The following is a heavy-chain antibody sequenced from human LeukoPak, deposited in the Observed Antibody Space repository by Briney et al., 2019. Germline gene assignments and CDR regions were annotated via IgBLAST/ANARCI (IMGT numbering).Heavy chain of an antibody. D-gene: IGHD2-2*01. J-gene: IGHJ4*02. V-gene: IGHV3-21*01. CDR3: AKPGDCSSTSCWRDY. Sequence: GGSLRLSCAASGFTFSSYSMNWVRQAPGKGLEWVSSISSSSSYIYYADSVKGRFTISRDNAKNSLYLQMNSLRAEDTAVYYCAKPGDCSSTSCWRDYWGQGTLVTVSS. CDR2: ISSSSSYI. CDR1: GFTFSSYS.